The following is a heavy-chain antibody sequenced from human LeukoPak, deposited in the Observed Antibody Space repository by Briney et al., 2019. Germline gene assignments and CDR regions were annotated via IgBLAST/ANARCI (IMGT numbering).Heavy chain of an antibody. CDR2: IYYSGST. Sequence: PSETLSLTCTVSGGSISSSSYYWGWIRQPPGKGLEWIGSIYYSGSTYYNPSLKSRVTISVDTSKNQFSLKLSSVTAADTAVYYCAREFPSMVRGVISYWGQGTLVTVSS. V-gene: IGHV4-39*02. CDR1: GGSISSSSYY. CDR3: AREFPSMVRGVISY. D-gene: IGHD3-10*01. J-gene: IGHJ4*02.